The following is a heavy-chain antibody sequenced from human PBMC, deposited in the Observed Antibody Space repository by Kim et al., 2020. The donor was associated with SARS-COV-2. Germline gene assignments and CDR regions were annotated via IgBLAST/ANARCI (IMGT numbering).Heavy chain of an antibody. V-gene: IGHV1-69*13. Sequence: SVKVSCKASGGTFSSYAISWVRQAPGQGLEWMGGIIPIFGTANYAQKFQGRVTITADESTSTAYMELSSLRSEDTAVYYCARDRANSGWPYYYYGMDVWGQGTTVTVSS. CDR2: IIPIFGTA. CDR1: GGTFSSYA. J-gene: IGHJ6*02. CDR3: ARDRANSGWPYYYYGMDV. D-gene: IGHD3-10*01.